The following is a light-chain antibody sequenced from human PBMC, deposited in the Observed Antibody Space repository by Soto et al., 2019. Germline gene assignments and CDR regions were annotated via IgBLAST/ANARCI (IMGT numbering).Light chain of an antibody. CDR2: DAY. CDR1: QSVSID. V-gene: IGKV3-11*01. CDR3: QQRSQWAWT. Sequence: IVLTQSPAPLALSPGERATLSCRASQSVSIDLAWYQQKPGQAPRLLIYDAYNRATGIAARFSGGGSGTDFTLTISSPEHEDFAVYYCQQRSQWAWTFGQGTKVEIK. J-gene: IGKJ1*01.